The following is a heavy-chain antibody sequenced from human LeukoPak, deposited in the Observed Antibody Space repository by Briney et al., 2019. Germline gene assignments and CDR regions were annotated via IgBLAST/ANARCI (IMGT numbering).Heavy chain of an antibody. CDR3: AGGYCSDTSCYNAFDI. Sequence: SETLSLTCAVYGASFRGYYWSWIRQPPGKGLEWIGEINHSGSTNYNPPLKSRVTISVDTSKNQFSLNLSSVTAADTAVYYCAGGYCSDTSCYNAFDIWDQGAMVTVSS. J-gene: IGHJ3*02. D-gene: IGHD2-2*02. CDR1: GASFRGYY. CDR2: INHSGST. V-gene: IGHV4-34*01.